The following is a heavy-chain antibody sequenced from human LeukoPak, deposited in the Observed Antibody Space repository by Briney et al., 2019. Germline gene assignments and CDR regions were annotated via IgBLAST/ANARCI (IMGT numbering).Heavy chain of an antibody. Sequence: PGGSLRLSCGASGFTFSRYAMNWVRQAPGQGLEWVAIISYGGNNQYYAESVKGRFTISRDNTKNTVYLQMNSLRPEDTAVYYCAGAPDSSGYYYCFDYWGQGALVTVSS. CDR2: ISYGGNNQ. D-gene: IGHD3-22*01. CDR3: AGAPDSSGYYYCFDY. J-gene: IGHJ4*02. CDR1: GFTFSRYA. V-gene: IGHV3-30-3*01.